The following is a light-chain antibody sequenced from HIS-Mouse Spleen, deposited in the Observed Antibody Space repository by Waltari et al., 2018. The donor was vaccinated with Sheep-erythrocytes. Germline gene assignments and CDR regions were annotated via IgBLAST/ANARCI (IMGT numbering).Light chain of an antibody. V-gene: IGLV2-14*03. CDR1: SSDVGGYNY. Sequence: QSALTQPASVSGSPGQSITISCTGTSSDVGGYNYVSWYQQHPGKAPKLMIYYVSKRPSGVSNRFSGSKSGNTASLTISGLQAEDEADYYCSSYTSSSTSWVFGGGTKLTVL. CDR3: SSYTSSSTSWV. J-gene: IGLJ3*02. CDR2: YVS.